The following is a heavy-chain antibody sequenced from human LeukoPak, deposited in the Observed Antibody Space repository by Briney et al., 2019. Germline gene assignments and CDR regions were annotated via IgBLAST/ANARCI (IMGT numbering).Heavy chain of an antibody. CDR2: MSYDGTNR. CDR3: ARKNVGFDY. J-gene: IGHJ4*02. V-gene: IGHV3-30-3*01. CDR1: GFTFSSYA. Sequence: GGSLRLSCAASGFTFSSYAMHWVRQAPGKGLEWVALMSYDGTNRYYADSVKGRFTISRDNAKNSLYLLMNSLRAEDTAVYYCARKNVGFDYWGQGTLVTVSS.